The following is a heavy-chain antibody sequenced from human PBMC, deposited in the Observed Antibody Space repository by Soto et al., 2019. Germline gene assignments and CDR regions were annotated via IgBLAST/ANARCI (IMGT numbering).Heavy chain of an antibody. CDR1: GGTFSSYA. J-gene: IGHJ6*02. Sequence: QVQLVQSGAEVRKPGSSVKVSCKASGGTFSSYAISWVRQAPGQGLEWMGGIIPIFGTANYAQKFQGRVTITADESTSTAYMELSSLRSEDTAVYYCARDRYPIAADDHGMDVRGQGTTVTVSS. CDR2: IIPIFGTA. V-gene: IGHV1-69*01. D-gene: IGHD6-13*01. CDR3: ARDRYPIAADDHGMDV.